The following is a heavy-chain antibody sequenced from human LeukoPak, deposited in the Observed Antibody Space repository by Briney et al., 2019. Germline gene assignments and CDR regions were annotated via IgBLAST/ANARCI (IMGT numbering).Heavy chain of an antibody. J-gene: IGHJ4*02. CDR3: ARARYVALGPGDY. D-gene: IGHD3/OR15-3a*01. CDR1: EFTFRSYA. Sequence: GGSLRLSCAASEFTFRSYAMNWVRQAPGKGLEWVSVISGSGGSTYYADSVKGRFTISRDNSKNTLYLQMNSLRAEDTAVYYCARARYVALGPGDYWGQGTLVTVSS. V-gene: IGHV3-23*01. CDR2: ISGSGGST.